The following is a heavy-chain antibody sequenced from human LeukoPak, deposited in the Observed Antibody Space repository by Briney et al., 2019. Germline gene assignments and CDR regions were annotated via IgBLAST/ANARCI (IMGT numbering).Heavy chain of an antibody. CDR3: ASRVPLDY. V-gene: IGHV3-66*02. CDR2: MYSGGET. CDR1: GFNVTRNY. Sequence: GGSLRLSCAGSGFNVTRNYMSWVRQAPGKGLEWVSLMYSGGETFYADSVRGRLTISRDTSKNTVFLQMNSLREEDTAVYFCASRVPLDYWGQGTLVTVSS. D-gene: IGHD2-2*01. J-gene: IGHJ4*02.